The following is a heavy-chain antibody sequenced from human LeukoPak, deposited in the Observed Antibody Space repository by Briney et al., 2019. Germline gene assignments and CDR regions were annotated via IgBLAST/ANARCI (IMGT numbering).Heavy chain of an antibody. CDR1: GFTFDDYA. CDR3: ARTVGDRDY. Sequence: GGSLRLSCEASGFTFDDYAMHWVRQVPGKGLEWVSGISWNSGSVQYADSVKGRFIISRDNAKNSVYLQMNSLRAEDTAVYYCARTVGDRDYWGQGTLVTVSS. V-gene: IGHV3-9*01. D-gene: IGHD4-11*01. J-gene: IGHJ4*02. CDR2: ISWNSGSV.